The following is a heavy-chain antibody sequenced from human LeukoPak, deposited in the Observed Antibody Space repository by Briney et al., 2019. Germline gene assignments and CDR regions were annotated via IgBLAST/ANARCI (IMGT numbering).Heavy chain of an antibody. CDR2: ISAYNGDT. CDR1: GYTFTSYG. Sequence: ASVKVSCKASGYTFTSYGISWVRQAPGQGLEWMGWISAYNGDTNYAQRLQGRVTMTTDSSTSTAYMELRSLRSDDTAVYYCARGLQEDLAWLQAFSAFDIWGQGTMVTVSS. J-gene: IGHJ3*02. D-gene: IGHD6-19*01. CDR3: ARGLQEDLAWLQAFSAFDI. V-gene: IGHV1-18*01.